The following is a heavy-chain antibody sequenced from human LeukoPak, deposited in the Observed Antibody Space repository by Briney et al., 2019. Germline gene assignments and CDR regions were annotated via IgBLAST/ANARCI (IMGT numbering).Heavy chain of an antibody. D-gene: IGHD2-2*01. CDR1: GYTFTSYA. Sequence: ASVKVSCKASGYTFTSYAMNWVRQAPGQGLEWMGWINPNSGGTNYAQKFQGRVTMTRDTSISTAYMELSRLRSDDTAVYYCSSGPYCSSTSCSRAPLSWGQGTLVTVSS. CDR3: SSGPYCSSTSCSRAPLS. V-gene: IGHV1-2*02. CDR2: INPNSGGT. J-gene: IGHJ4*02.